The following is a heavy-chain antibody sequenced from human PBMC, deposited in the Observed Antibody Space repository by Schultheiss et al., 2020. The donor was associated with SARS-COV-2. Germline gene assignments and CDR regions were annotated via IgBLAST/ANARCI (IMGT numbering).Heavy chain of an antibody. V-gene: IGHV1-18*01. CDR3: ARDDYSN. J-gene: IGHJ4*02. CDR2: ISAYNGNT. CDR1: GYTFTNYG. Sequence: ASVKVSCKASGYTFTNYGISWVRQAPGQGLEWMGWISAYNGNTNYAQKLQGRVTITADESTSTAYMELSSLRAEDTALYYCARDDYSNWGQGTLVTVSS. D-gene: IGHD4-11*01.